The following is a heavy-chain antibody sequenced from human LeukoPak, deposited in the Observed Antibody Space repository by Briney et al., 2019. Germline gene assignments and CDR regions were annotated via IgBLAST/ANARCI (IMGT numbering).Heavy chain of an antibody. CDR3: ARDGPYGDYPGGYWYFDL. Sequence: SVKVSCKASGGTFSSYAISWVRQAPGQGLEWMGGIIPIFGTANYAQKFQGRVTITADESTSTAYMELSSLRSEDTAVYYCARDGPYGDYPGGYWYFDLWGRGTLVTVSS. V-gene: IGHV1-69*13. CDR2: IIPIFGTA. CDR1: GGTFSSYA. J-gene: IGHJ2*01. D-gene: IGHD4-17*01.